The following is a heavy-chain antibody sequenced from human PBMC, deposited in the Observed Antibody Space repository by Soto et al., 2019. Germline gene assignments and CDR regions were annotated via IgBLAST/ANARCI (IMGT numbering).Heavy chain of an antibody. CDR3: AKGSSFLKAPIVVVPAAIRTRPLYYFDY. Sequence: EVQLLESGGGLVQPGGSLRLSCAASGFTFSSYAMSWVRQAPGKGLEWVSAISGSGGSTYYADSVKGRFTISRDNSKNTLYLQMNSLRAEDTAVYDCAKGSSFLKAPIVVVPAAIRTRPLYYFDYWGQGTLVTVSS. CDR2: ISGSGGST. V-gene: IGHV3-23*01. D-gene: IGHD2-2*01. CDR1: GFTFSSYA. J-gene: IGHJ4*02.